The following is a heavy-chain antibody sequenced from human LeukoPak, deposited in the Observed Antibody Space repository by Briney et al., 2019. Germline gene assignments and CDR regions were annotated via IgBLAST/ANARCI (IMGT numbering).Heavy chain of an antibody. CDR3: ARESSSWFDP. CDR1: GGSISSSNY. CDR2: IYESGYA. J-gene: IGHJ5*02. Sequence: SETLSLTCSVSGGSISSSNYWHWIRQLPGKGLEWLGYIYESGYAYYNPSLRSRLTISVDTSQNHFSLKLTSVTAADTAVYYCARESSSWFDPWGQGTLVTVSS. D-gene: IGHD6-13*01. V-gene: IGHV4-31*03.